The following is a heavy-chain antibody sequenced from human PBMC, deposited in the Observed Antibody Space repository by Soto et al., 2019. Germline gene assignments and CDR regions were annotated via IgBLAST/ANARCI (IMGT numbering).Heavy chain of an antibody. Sequence: ASVKVSCKASGYTFTYRYLHWVRQAPGQALEWMGWITPFNGNTNYAQKFQDGVTITRDRSMSTAYMELSSLRSEDTAMYYCARYNWNDDAFDIWGQGTMVTVSS. CDR2: ITPFNGNT. D-gene: IGHD1-1*01. CDR1: GYTFTYRY. V-gene: IGHV1-45*02. CDR3: ARYNWNDDAFDI. J-gene: IGHJ3*02.